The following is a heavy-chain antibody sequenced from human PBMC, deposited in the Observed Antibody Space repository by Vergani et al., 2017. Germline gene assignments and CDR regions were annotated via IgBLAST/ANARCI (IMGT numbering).Heavy chain of an antibody. CDR3: STKGRKSAPMDV. D-gene: IGHD3-3*01. CDR1: GYTLTELS. V-gene: IGHV1-24*01. J-gene: IGHJ6*02. CDR2: FDPEDGET. Sequence: QVQLVQSGAEVKKPGASVKVSCKVSGYTLTELSMHWVRQAPGKGLEWLGGFDPEDGETIYAQKFQGRVTMTEDTSTDTAYMELSSLRAEDTAVYYWSTKGRKSAPMDVWGQGTTVTVSS.